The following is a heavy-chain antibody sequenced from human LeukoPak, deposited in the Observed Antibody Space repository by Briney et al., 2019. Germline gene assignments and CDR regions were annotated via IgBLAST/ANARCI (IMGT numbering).Heavy chain of an antibody. CDR3: AASSSPDAFDI. CDR2: IIPIFGTA. CDR1: GGTFSSYA. J-gene: IGHJ3*02. D-gene: IGHD6-13*01. V-gene: IGHV1-69*05. Sequence: ASVKVSCKASGGTFSSYAISWVRQAPGQGLEWMGGIIPIFGTANYAQKFQDRVTITTDESTSTAYMELSSLRSEDTAVYYCAASSSPDAFDIWGQGTMVTVSS.